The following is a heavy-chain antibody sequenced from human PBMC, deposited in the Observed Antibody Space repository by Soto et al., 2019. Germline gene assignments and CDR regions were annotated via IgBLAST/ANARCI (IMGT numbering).Heavy chain of an antibody. J-gene: IGHJ4*02. CDR2: INSDTSDT. CDR3: VCEERCVANFDL. D-gene: IGHD1-26*01. V-gene: IGHV3-74*01. Sequence: DVQLAESGGSLVQPGESLGLSCAASGFTFRNYWMNWVRQAPGKGLEWVSRINSDTSDTNYADSVKGRFTVSRDNAKNTQYMQINSLRVENTAVYNSVCEERCVANFDLWGKGTRVIVSS. CDR1: GFTFRNYW.